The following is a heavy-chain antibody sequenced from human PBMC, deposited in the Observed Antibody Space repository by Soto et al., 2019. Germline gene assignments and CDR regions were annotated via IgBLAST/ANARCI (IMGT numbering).Heavy chain of an antibody. D-gene: IGHD4-4*01. V-gene: IGHV3-7*01. CDR1: RFTFSSYW. J-gene: IGHJ6*03. CDR3: ARISNSFYYYMDV. CDR2: IKQDGSEK. Sequence: PGGSLRLSCAASRFTFSSYWMSWVRQAPGKGLEWVANIKQDGSEKYYVDSVKGRFTISRDNAKNSLYLQMNSLRAEDTAVYYCARISNSFYYYMDVWGKGTTVTVSS.